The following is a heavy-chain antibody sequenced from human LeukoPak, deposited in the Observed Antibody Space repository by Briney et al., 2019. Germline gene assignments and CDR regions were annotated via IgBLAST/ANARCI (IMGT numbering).Heavy chain of an antibody. D-gene: IGHD3-10*01. J-gene: IGHJ4*02. CDR3: ARDLWFGGTDDY. CDR1: GYTFTSYY. CDR2: INPSGGST. V-gene: IGHV1-46*01. Sequence: ASVTVSCEASGYTFTSYYMHWVRQAPGQGLEWMGIINPSGGSTSYAQKFQGRVTMTRDTSTSTVYMELSSLRSEDTAVYYCARDLWFGGTDDYWGQGTLVTVSS.